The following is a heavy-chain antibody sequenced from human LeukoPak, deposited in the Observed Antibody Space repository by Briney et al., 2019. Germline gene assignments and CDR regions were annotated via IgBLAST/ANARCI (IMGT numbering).Heavy chain of an antibody. CDR3: AKKYPDPTDNY. CDR1: GFTLSSYA. Sequence: QPGGSLRLSCAASGFTLSSYAMSWVRQAPGKGLEWVPGISGSGGYTYYADSVRGRFTISRDNSKNTLYLQMNSLRAEDTAVYYCAKKYPDPTDNYWGQGTLVTVSS. CDR2: ISGSGGYT. D-gene: IGHD2-2*02. J-gene: IGHJ4*02. V-gene: IGHV3-23*01.